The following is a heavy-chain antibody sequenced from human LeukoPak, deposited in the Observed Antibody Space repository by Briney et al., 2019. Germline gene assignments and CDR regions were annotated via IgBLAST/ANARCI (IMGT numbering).Heavy chain of an antibody. V-gene: IGHV3-30-3*01. CDR1: GFTFSSYA. Sequence: GGSLRLSCAASGFTFSSYAMHWVRQAPGKGLEWVAVISYDGSNKYYADSVKGRFTISRDNSKNTLYLQMNSPRAEDTAVYYCAKDWGSYDYWGQGTLVTVSS. D-gene: IGHD1-26*01. J-gene: IGHJ4*02. CDR3: AKDWGSYDY. CDR2: ISYDGSNK.